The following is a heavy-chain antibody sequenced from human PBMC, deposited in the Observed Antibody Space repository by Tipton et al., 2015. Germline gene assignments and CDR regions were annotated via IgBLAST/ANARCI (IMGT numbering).Heavy chain of an antibody. CDR1: GGSISSSSYY. J-gene: IGHJ4*02. CDR2: IYYSGST. Sequence: TLSLTCTVSGGSISSSSYYWGWIRQPPGKGLEWIGSIYYSGSTYYNPSLKSRVTISVDTSKNQFSLKLSSVTAADTAVYYCIAVAGGGYYFDYWGQGTLVTVSS. CDR3: IAVAGGGYYFDY. D-gene: IGHD6-19*01. V-gene: IGHV4-39*01.